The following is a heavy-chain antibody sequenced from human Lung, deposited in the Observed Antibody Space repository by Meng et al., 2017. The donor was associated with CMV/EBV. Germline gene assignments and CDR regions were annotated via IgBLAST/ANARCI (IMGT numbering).Heavy chain of an antibody. CDR1: GYTFSSYG. CDR2: IGGYDGRT. Sequence: SVKVSCXASGYTFSSYGISWVRQAPGQGLEWMGWIGGYDGRTNYRQKFKGRVTVTRDTSTSTAYMEVRSLGSDDTAVYYCARDFYEYDNSGYYDDTFDIWGQGTMVTVSS. CDR3: ARDFYEYDNSGYYDDTFDI. V-gene: IGHV1-18*01. J-gene: IGHJ3*02. D-gene: IGHD3-22*01.